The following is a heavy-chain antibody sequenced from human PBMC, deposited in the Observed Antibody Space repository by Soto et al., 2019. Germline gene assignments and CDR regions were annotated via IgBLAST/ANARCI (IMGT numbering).Heavy chain of an antibody. D-gene: IGHD2-15*01. V-gene: IGHV1-8*01. Sequence: QVQLVQSGAGLKKPAASVKVSCKASGFTFASNDINWVRQAPGQGLQWMGWMNANVDATDSPQEFRGRVSITWNASISTAYLELHNLKSDDTAFYYCAIEGVVGGARWLDPWGQGSLVTVSS. CDR3: AIEGVVGGARWLDP. J-gene: IGHJ5*02. CDR2: MNANVDAT. CDR1: GFTFASND.